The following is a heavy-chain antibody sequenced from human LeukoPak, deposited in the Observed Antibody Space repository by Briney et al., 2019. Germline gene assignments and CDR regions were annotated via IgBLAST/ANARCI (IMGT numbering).Heavy chain of an antibody. CDR3: AATYYDFWSGSRVGAFDI. V-gene: IGHV4-39*01. CDR1: GGSISSSSYY. CDR2: IYYSGST. Sequence: PSETLSLTCTVSGGSISSSSYYWGWIRQPPGKGLEWIGSIYYSGSTYYNPPLKSRVTISVDTSKNQFSLKLSSVTAADTAVYYCAATYYDFWSGSRVGAFDIWGQGTMVTVSS. D-gene: IGHD3-3*01. J-gene: IGHJ3*02.